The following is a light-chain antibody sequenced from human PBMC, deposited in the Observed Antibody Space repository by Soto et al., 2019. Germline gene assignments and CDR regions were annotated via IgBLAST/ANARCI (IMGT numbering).Light chain of an antibody. CDR3: SSYTSSSGWG. CDR2: EVS. CDR1: SSDVGGYNY. J-gene: IGLJ3*02. Sequence: QSALTQPASVSGSPGHSITFSCTGSSSDVGGYNYVSWHQQHPGGAPKLVIYEVSNRPSGVSHRFSGAKSGNTDSLTISGLQAEDESDYYFSSYTSSSGWGFGGGTKVPVL. V-gene: IGLV2-14*01.